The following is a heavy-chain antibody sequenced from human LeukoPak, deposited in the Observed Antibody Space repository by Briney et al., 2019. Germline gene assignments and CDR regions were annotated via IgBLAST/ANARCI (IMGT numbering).Heavy chain of an antibody. J-gene: IGHJ5*02. V-gene: IGHV3-33*01. CDR1: GFTFSSND. Sequence: PGGSLRLSRAASGFTFSSNDMHWVRQAPGKGLEWVAVIWYDGNNKYYADSVKGRFTISRDNSKNTLFLQMNSLRAEDTAVYYCATDAGHWFDPWGQGTLVTVPS. CDR3: ATDAGHWFDP. CDR2: IWYDGNNK.